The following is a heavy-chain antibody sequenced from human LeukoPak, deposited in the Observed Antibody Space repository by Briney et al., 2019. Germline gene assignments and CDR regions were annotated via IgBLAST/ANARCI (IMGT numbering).Heavy chain of an antibody. CDR2: LSGDNSHT. CDR1: GYSFITSG. J-gene: IGHJ4*02. CDR3: ARGGSNDYWYTPSDY. D-gene: IGHD1-1*01. Sequence: ASVKVSCKTSGYSFITSGINWVRQAPGQGLEWMGWLSGDNSHTVYVQKFQGRVTMTTDTSTNTVYMDLRSLTSDDTAVYYCARGGSNDYWYTPSDYWGQGTLVTVSS. V-gene: IGHV1-18*01.